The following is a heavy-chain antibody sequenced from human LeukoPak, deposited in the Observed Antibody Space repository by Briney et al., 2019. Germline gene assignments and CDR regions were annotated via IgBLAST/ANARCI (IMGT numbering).Heavy chain of an antibody. V-gene: IGHV4-59*13. CDR1: GGSISGYY. D-gene: IGHD3-3*01. J-gene: IGHJ4*02. CDR2: VSYSGNT. Sequence: PSETLSLTCSVSGGSISGYYWSWIRQPPGKGLERIAYVSYSGNTNYTPSLKNRVSISVDTSKNRFSLQLRSVTAADTAFYYCARAGRFTSGRSYFFDNWGQGTLVTVS. CDR3: ARAGRFTSGRSYFFDN.